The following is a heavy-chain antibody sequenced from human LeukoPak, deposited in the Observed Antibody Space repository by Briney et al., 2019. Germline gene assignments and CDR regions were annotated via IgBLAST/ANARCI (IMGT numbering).Heavy chain of an antibody. CDR2: ISYDGSNK. V-gene: IGHV3-30*18. D-gene: IGHD1-26*01. J-gene: IGHJ4*02. Sequence: PGGSLRLSCAASGFTFSSYGMHWVRQAPGKGLEWVAVISYDGSNKYYADSVKGRFTISRDNSKNTLYLQMNSLRAEDTAVYYCAKDKWARGSYFDYWGQGTLVTVSS. CDR1: GFTFSSYG. CDR3: AKDKWARGSYFDY.